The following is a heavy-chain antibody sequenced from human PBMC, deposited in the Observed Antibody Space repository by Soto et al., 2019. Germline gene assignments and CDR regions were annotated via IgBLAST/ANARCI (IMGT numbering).Heavy chain of an antibody. V-gene: IGHV3-66*01. CDR3: TRSSSPRLYGGSYGFDP. J-gene: IGHJ5*02. CDR2: LYSGGST. CDR1: GFTVSSNY. Sequence: EVQLVESGGGLVQPGGSLRLSCAASGFTVSSNYMTWVRQSLGKGLEWVSVLYSGGSTYYADSVKGRFTISRDNSKNTQYLHMNRRGAEDTTANYCTRSSSPRLYGGSYGFDPWGPGTLGTVSS. D-gene: IGHD1-26*01.